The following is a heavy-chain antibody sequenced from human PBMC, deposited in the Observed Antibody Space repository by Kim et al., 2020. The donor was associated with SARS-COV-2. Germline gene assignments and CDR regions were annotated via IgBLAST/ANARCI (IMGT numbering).Heavy chain of an antibody. J-gene: IGHJ6*02. V-gene: IGHV3-11*01. CDR2: ISSSGSTI. CDR1: GFTFSDYY. CDR3: AREAPKGYYYYGMDV. Sequence: GGSLRLSCAASGFTFSDYYMSWIRQAPGKGLEWVSYISSSGSTIYYADSVKGRFTISRDNAKNSLYLQMNSLRAEDTAVYYCAREAPKGYYYYGMDVWGQGTTVTVSS.